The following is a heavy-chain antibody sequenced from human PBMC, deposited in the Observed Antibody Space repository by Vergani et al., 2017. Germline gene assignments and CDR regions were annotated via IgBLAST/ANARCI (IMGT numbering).Heavy chain of an antibody. V-gene: IGHV3-33*01. CDR3: ARDLGIVVVPAAGDAFDI. CDR2: VWYDGSNK. J-gene: IGHJ3*02. Sequence: QVQLVESGGGVVQPGRSLRLSCAASGFTFSSYGMHWVRQAPGTGLEWVAVVWYDGSNKYYAESVKGRFTISRYNSKNTLYLQMNSLRAEDTAVYYCARDLGIVVVPAAGDAFDIWGQGTMVTVSS. CDR1: GFTFSSYG. D-gene: IGHD2-2*01.